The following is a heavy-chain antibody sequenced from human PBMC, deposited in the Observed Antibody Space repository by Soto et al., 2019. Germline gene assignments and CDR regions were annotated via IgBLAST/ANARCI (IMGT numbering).Heavy chain of an antibody. D-gene: IGHD2-15*01. V-gene: IGHV1-69*02. J-gene: IGHJ4*02. Sequence: ASVKVSGKASGGTFSSYTISWVRQAPGQGLEWMGRIIPILGIANYAQKFQGRVTITADKSTSTAYMELSSLRSEDTAVYYCATPPGYCSGGSCYYFDYWGQGTLVTVSS. CDR2: IIPILGIA. CDR3: ATPPGYCSGGSCYYFDY. CDR1: GGTFSSYT.